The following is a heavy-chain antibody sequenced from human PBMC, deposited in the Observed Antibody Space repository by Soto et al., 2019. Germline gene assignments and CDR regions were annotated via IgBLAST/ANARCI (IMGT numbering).Heavy chain of an antibody. V-gene: IGHV5-10-1*01. D-gene: IGHD1-26*01. J-gene: IGHJ6*02. CDR3: ASPVGGSIDYYYGMDV. CDR1: GYSFTSYW. CDR2: IDPSDSYT. Sequence: GESLNISCKGSGYSFTSYWISWVRQMPGKGLEWMGRIDPSDSYTNYSPSFQGHVTISADKSISTAYLQWSSLKASDTAMYYCASPVGGSIDYYYGMDVWGQGTTVTVSS.